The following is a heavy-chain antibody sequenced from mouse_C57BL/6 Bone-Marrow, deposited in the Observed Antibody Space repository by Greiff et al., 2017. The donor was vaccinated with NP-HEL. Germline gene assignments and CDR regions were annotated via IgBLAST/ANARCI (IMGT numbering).Heavy chain of an antibody. CDR1: GFSLTSYG. CDR2: IWRGGST. D-gene: IGHD1-1*01. J-gene: IGHJ4*01. CDR3: AKKGLLREAMDY. V-gene: IGHV2-5*01. Sequence: VMLVESGPGLVQPSQSLSITCTVSGFSLTSYGVHWVRQSPGKGLEWLGVIWRGGSTDYNAAFMSRLSITKDNSKSQVFFKMNSLQADDTAIYYCAKKGLLREAMDYWGQGTSVTVSS.